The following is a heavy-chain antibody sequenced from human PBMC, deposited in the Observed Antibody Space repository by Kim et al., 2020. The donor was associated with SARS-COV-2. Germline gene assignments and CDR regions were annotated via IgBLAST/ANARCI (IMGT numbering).Heavy chain of an antibody. Sequence: GGSLRLSCAASGFTFSSYAMHWVRQAPGKGLEWVAVISYDGSNKYYADSVKGRFTISRDNSKNTLYLQMNSLRAEDTAVYYCARAFQGYCSSTSCQFLDYWGQGTLVTVSS. CDR1: GFTFSSYA. D-gene: IGHD2-2*01. CDR3: ARAFQGYCSSTSCQFLDY. CDR2: ISYDGSNK. J-gene: IGHJ4*02. V-gene: IGHV3-30*04.